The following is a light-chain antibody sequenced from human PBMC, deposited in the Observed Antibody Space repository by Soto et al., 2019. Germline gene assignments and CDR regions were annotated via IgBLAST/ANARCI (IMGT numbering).Light chain of an antibody. CDR2: AAS. CDR3: QQSHSPPLT. CDR1: QSIASH. Sequence: DIQMTQSPSSLSASVGDRVTITCRASQSIASHLNWYQQKPGKAPKLLISAASGLRSGVPSRFSGSESGTDFTLTISSLQPEDFATYYCQQSHSPPLTFGPGTKVDLK. V-gene: IGKV1-39*01. J-gene: IGKJ3*01.